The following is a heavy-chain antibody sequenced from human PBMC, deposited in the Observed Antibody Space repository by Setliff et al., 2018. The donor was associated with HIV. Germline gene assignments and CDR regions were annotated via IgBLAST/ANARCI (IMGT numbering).Heavy chain of an antibody. CDR1: GFTFSGYE. CDR2: ISSSGSTI. V-gene: IGHV3-48*03. CDR3: ARDDPAGGIDY. D-gene: IGHD1-26*01. J-gene: IGHJ4*02. Sequence: GGSLRLSCAASGFTFSGYEMNWVRQAPGKGLEWVSYISSSGSTIYYANSVKGRFTISRGNAKNSLYLQMNSLRAEDTAVYYCARDDPAGGIDYWGQGTLVTVSS.